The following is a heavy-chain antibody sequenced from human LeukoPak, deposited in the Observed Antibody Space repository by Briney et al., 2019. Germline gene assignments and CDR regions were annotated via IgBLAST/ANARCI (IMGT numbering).Heavy chain of an antibody. V-gene: IGHV2-5*01. CDR2: IYWNDDK. CDR3: ARSYSDYDYFNNWFDP. D-gene: IGHD5-12*01. Sequence: SGPTLVKPTQTLTLTCTFSGFSLSTSGVGVGRIRQPPGKALEWLALIYWNDDKRYSPSLKSRLTISKDTSKNQVVLTMTNMDPVDTATYYCARSYSDYDYFNNWFDPWGQGTLVTVSS. J-gene: IGHJ5*02. CDR1: GFSLSTSGVG.